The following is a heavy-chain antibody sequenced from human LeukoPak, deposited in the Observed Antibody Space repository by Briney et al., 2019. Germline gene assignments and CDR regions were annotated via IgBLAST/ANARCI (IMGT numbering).Heavy chain of an antibody. Sequence: SETLSLTCTVSGGSLTSGGYYWSWIRQHPEKGLEWIGYVYYTGSTYYNPSLKSRVTISSDTSKNQFSLKVSSVTAADTAVYYCARISAGRYGMDVWGQGTTVTVSS. CDR1: GGSLTSGGYY. CDR2: VYYTGST. J-gene: IGHJ6*02. CDR3: ARISAGRYGMDV. D-gene: IGHD6-6*01. V-gene: IGHV4-31*03.